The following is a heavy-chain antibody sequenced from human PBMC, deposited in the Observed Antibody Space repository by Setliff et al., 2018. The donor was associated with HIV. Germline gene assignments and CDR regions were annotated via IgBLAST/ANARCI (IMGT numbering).Heavy chain of an antibody. J-gene: IGHJ6*03. V-gene: IGHV4-34*01. D-gene: IGHD3-3*01. Sequence: SETLSLTCAVYGGSFSGYYWSWIRQPPGKGLEWIGEINHDRTTNYNPSLKSRVTISVDTSKNQFSLTLISVTAADTAVYYCARGSLQLTICGVVFKTNYYFMDVWGKGTAVTVS. CDR3: ARGSLQLTICGVVFKTNYYFMDV. CDR1: GGSFSGYY. CDR2: INHDRTT.